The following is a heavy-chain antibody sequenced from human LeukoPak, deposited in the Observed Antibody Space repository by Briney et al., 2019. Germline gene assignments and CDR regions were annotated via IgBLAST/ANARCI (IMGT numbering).Heavy chain of an antibody. Sequence: GGSLRLSCVASGYTFSSYWMSWVRQAPGKGLEWVANIKQDGSEKYYVDSVKGRFTISRDNAKNSLYLQMNSLRAEDTAVYYCANNYCSSTSCHFDYWGQGTLVTVSS. CDR1: GYTFSSYW. J-gene: IGHJ4*02. CDR2: IKQDGSEK. V-gene: IGHV3-7*03. D-gene: IGHD2-2*01. CDR3: ANNYCSSTSCHFDY.